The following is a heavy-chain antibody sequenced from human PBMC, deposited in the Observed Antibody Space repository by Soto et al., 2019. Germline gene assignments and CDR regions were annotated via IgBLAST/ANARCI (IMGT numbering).Heavy chain of an antibody. D-gene: IGHD3-3*01. Sequence: SETLSLTCTVSGGSISSYYWSWIRQPPGKGLEWIGYIYYSGSTNYNPSLKSRVTISVDTSKNQFSLKLSSVTAADTAVYYCARDNDFWSGYYRGDYYYGMDVWGQGTTVTVSS. CDR3: ARDNDFWSGYYRGDYYYGMDV. CDR2: IYYSGST. CDR1: GGSISSYY. J-gene: IGHJ6*02. V-gene: IGHV4-59*01.